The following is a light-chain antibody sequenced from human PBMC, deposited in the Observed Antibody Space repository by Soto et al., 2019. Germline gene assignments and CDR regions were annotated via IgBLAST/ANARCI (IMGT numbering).Light chain of an antibody. CDR3: QQYNAYSPLT. CDR1: QSISSW. CDR2: DAS. Sequence: DIQMTHSPSTLSASVGDRVTITCRASQSISSWLAWYQQKPGEAPKLLIYDASNLESGVPSRFSGNGSGTEFTLTISSLQPDDFATYYCQQYNAYSPLTFGGGTKVDIK. V-gene: IGKV1-5*01. J-gene: IGKJ4*01.